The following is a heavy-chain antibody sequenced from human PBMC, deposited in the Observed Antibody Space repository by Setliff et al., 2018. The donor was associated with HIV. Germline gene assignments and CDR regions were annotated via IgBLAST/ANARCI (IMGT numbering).Heavy chain of an antibody. V-gene: IGHV4-39*03. Sequence: PSETLSLTCTVSGDSTSSSSSYWGRIRQPPGKGLEWIGSIYYSGSTYYNPSLKSRVTISVDTSKNQFSLKLSSVTAADTAVYYCHAWAWSYYYYYMDVWGKGTTVTVSS. CDR3: HAWAWSYYYYYMDV. CDR1: GDSTSSSSSY. J-gene: IGHJ6*03. D-gene: IGHD3-16*01. CDR2: IYYSGST.